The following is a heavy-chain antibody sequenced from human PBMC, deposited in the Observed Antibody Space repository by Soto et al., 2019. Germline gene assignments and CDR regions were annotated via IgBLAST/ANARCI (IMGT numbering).Heavy chain of an antibody. V-gene: IGHV3-13*01. CDR2: IGTAGDT. CDR1: GFTFSGYD. D-gene: IGHD3-3*01. Sequence: GGSLRLSCAASGFTFSGYDMHWVRQATGKGLEWVSAIGTAGDTYYPGSVKGRFTISRENAKNSLYLQMNSLRAGDTAVYYCARASYYDFWSGYLPNAFDIWGQGTMVTVSS. J-gene: IGHJ3*02. CDR3: ARASYYDFWSGYLPNAFDI.